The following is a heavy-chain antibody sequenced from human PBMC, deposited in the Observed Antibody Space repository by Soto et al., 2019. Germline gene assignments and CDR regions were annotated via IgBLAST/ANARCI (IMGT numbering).Heavy chain of an antibody. D-gene: IGHD6-13*01. J-gene: IGHJ6*03. CDR3: ANLPPCGSPRVPCYMDV. CDR1: GFTFSSYG. CDR2: ISYDGSNK. Sequence: GGSLRLSCAASGFTFSSYGMHWVRQAPGKGLEWVAVISYDGSNKYYADSVKGRFTISRDNSKNTLYLQMNSLRAEDTAVYYCANLPPCGSPRVPCYMDVWGKGTTVTVSS. V-gene: IGHV3-30*18.